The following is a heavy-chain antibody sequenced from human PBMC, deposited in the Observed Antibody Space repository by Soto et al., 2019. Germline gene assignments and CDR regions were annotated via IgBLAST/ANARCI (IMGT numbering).Heavy chain of an antibody. CDR1: GGSIRSYY. V-gene: IGHV4-59*01. CDR3: AKNYGNAFDI. J-gene: IGHJ3*02. D-gene: IGHD3-10*01. Sequence: QVQLQESGPGLVKPSETLSLTCTVSGGSIRSYYWSWIRQPPGKGLEWIGYIYYSGSTNYNPSLKSRVTISVDTSKNQFSLKLSSVTAADTAVYYSAKNYGNAFDIWGQGTMVTVSS. CDR2: IYYSGST.